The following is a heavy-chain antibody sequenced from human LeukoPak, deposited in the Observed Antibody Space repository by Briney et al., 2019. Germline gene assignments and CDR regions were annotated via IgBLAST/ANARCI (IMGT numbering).Heavy chain of an antibody. D-gene: IGHD3-3*01. CDR1: GGSIRNTNYH. CDR3: ARNDFRNGYPFDC. CDR2: IYYSGST. V-gene: IGHV4-39*07. J-gene: IGHJ4*01. Sequence: SETLSLTCTVSGGSIRNTNYHWGWIRQSPGKGLEWIGNIYYSGSTYYNPSLRSRATISVDTSNNHFSLRLTSVTAADTAVYYCARNDFRNGYPFDCWGHGTLVTVSS.